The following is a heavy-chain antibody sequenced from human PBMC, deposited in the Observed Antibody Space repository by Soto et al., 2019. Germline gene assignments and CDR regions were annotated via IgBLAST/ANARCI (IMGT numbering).Heavy chain of an antibody. CDR1: GGSFSGYY. Sequence: SETLSLTCAVYGGSFSGYYWSWIRQPPGKGLEWIGEINHSGSTNYNPSLKSRVTISVDTSKNQFSLKLSSVTAADTAVYYCARISYQLLLYYYYGIDVWGQGTTVT. D-gene: IGHD2-2*01. J-gene: IGHJ6*02. CDR3: ARISYQLLLYYYYGIDV. V-gene: IGHV4-34*01. CDR2: INHSGST.